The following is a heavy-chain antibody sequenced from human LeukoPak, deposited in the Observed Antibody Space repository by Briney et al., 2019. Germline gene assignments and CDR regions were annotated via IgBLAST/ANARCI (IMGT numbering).Heavy chain of an antibody. CDR3: ARPARVGARAFDI. V-gene: IGHV4-34*01. J-gene: IGHJ3*02. CDR2: INHSGST. CDR1: GGSFSGYY. Sequence: PSETLSLTCAVYGGSFSGYYWSWIRQPPGKGLEWIGEINHSGSTNYNPSLKSRVTISVDTSKNQFSLKLSSVTAADTAVYYCARPARVGARAFDIWGQGTMVTVSS. D-gene: IGHD1-26*01.